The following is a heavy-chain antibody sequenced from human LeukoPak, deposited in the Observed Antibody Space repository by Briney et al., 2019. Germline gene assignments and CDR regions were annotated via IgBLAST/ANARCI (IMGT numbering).Heavy chain of an antibody. V-gene: IGHV3-23*01. CDR2: IDASGGST. Sequence: PGGSLRLSCAASGFTFSNYAMYWVRQPPGKGLEWVSTIDASGGSTYYADSVKGRFTISRDNSKNTLYLQMNSLRAEDTAVYYCAKVAPAYYYDSSGYYPDYWGQGTLVTVPS. CDR1: GFTFSNYA. D-gene: IGHD3-22*01. CDR3: AKVAPAYYYDSSGYYPDY. J-gene: IGHJ4*02.